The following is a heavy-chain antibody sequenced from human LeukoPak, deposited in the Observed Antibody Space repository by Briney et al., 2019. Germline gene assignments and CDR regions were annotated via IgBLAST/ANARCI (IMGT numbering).Heavy chain of an antibody. CDR2: ISAYNGNT. J-gene: IGHJ4*02. Sequence: ASVKVSCKASGYTFTSYGISWVRQAPGQGLEWMGWISAYNGNTNYAQKLQGRVTMTTDTSTSTAYMELRSLRSDDTAVYYCARADSGYSSGWYERCFDYWGQGTLVTVSS. D-gene: IGHD6-19*01. CDR3: ARADSGYSSGWYERCFDY. CDR1: GYTFTSYG. V-gene: IGHV1-18*01.